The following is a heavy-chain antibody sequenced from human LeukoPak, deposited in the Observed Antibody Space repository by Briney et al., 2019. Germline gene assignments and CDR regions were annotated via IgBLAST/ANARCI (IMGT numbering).Heavy chain of an antibody. CDR3: AREDGLRRFDP. D-gene: IGHD5-12*01. CDR1: GGSISSYY. Sequence: SETLSLTCTVSGGSISSYYWSWIRQPPGKGLEWIGYIYYSGSTNYNPSLKSRVTISVDTSKTQFSLKLSSVTAADTAVYYCAREDGLRRFDPWGQGTLVTVSS. J-gene: IGHJ5*02. CDR2: IYYSGST. V-gene: IGHV4-59*01.